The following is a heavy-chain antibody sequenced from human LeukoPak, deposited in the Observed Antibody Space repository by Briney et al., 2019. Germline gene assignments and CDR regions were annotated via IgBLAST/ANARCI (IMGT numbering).Heavy chain of an antibody. J-gene: IGHJ4*02. Sequence: GGSLRLSCAASGFTFSSYGMRWVRQAPGKGLEWVAFIRYDGVTKYYADSVKGRFTISRDNSKNTLYVQMSSLRAEDTAVYYCAKDGPYYGSGAMYYFDFWGQGTPVTVSS. CDR3: AKDGPYYGSGAMYYFDF. CDR2: IRYDGVTK. V-gene: IGHV3-30*02. CDR1: GFTFSSYG. D-gene: IGHD3-10*01.